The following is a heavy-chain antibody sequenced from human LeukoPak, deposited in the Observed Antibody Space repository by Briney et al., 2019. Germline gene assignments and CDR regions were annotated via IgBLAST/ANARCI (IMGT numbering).Heavy chain of an antibody. CDR3: RTGSGMGTFDY. V-gene: IGHV3-64D*06. Sequence: PGGSLRLSCATSGFSFTDYPMNWVRQAPGKGLEWVSNIRTSAEGANYAYYADSVKGRFTISRDNSKNTLYLQMSSLRAEDTSVYYCRTGSGMGTFDYWGQGTLVTVSS. D-gene: IGHD3-10*01. CDR2: IRTSAEGANYA. J-gene: IGHJ4*02. CDR1: GFSFTDYP.